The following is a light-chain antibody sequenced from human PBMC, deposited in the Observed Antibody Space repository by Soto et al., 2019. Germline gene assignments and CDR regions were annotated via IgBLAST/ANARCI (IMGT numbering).Light chain of an antibody. Sequence: DIQMTQSPSSLSASVGDRVTITCRASQSINHWLAWYQQKPGKAPKFLIYDASTLRNGVPSRFSGRGSGTEFTLTISSLQPDDFATYYCQQYDSHPYTFG. J-gene: IGKJ2*01. V-gene: IGKV1-5*01. CDR1: QSINHW. CDR3: QQYDSHPYT. CDR2: DAS.